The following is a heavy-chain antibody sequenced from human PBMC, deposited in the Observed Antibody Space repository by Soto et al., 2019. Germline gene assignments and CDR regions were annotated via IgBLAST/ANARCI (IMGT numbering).Heavy chain of an antibody. J-gene: IGHJ4*02. Sequence: EGSQSLCRAASGFTFSTYALGWVRQAPGKGREGVSGISAIGSSTYYADSLKGRFTISRHNSMNTLYLQMNRLRAEDTAVYYCAKAAVLVPAASDYWGQGT. V-gene: IGHV3-23*01. D-gene: IGHD2-2*01. CDR2: ISAIGSST. CDR1: GFTFSTYA. CDR3: AKAAVLVPAASDY.